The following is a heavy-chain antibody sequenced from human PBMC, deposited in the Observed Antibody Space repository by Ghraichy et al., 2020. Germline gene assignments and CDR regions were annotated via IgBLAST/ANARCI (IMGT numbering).Heavy chain of an antibody. CDR3: TKWGAQSGSYRFVYY. J-gene: IGHJ4*02. CDR1: GFTFSNSA. V-gene: IGHV3-23*01. D-gene: IGHD1-26*01. Sequence: GGSRRLSCAASGFTFSNSAMDWVRQAPGKGLEWVSAVNGNADRTYYADSVKGRFTISRDNSKNTLYLQMNSLRVEDTALYYCTKWGAQSGSYRFVYYWGQGTLVTVSS. CDR2: VNGNADRT.